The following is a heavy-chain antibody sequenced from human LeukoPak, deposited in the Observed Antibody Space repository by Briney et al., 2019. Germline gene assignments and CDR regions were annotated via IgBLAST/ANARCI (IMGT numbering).Heavy chain of an antibody. D-gene: IGHD3-22*01. CDR1: GFTFSSSA. V-gene: IGHV3-23*01. Sequence: QTGGSLRLSCAASGFTFSSSAMSWVRQAPGKGLEWVSAISNNGGYTYYADSVQGRFTISRDNSKSTLCLQMNSLRAEDTAVYYCARGLYDDNGGFWGQGTMVTVSS. J-gene: IGHJ3*01. CDR2: ISNNGGYT. CDR3: ARGLYDDNGGF.